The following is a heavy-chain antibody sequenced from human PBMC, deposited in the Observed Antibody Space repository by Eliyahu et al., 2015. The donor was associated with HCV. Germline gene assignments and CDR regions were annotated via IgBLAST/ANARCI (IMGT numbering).Heavy chain of an antibody. J-gene: IGHJ3*02. CDR1: GCSIXRXTYY. D-gene: IGHD6-19*01. CDR3: ARLHSSGWYAGAFDI. Sequence: QLQLQESGPGLVKPSETLSLICSVSGCSIXRXTYYWGWIXQPPGKGLEWIGSIYYSGRTYYNPSLKSRVTISVDTSKNQFSLRLTSVTAADTAVYYCARLHSSGWYAGAFDIWGQGTMVNVSS. CDR2: IYYSGRT. V-gene: IGHV4-39*01.